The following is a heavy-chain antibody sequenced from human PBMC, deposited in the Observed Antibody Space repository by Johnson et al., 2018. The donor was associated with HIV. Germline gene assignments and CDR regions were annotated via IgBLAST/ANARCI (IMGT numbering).Heavy chain of an antibody. CDR3: ARGGHCGGDCAGAKQSLDS. V-gene: IGHV3-53*01. CDR2: IHSGGST. D-gene: IGHD2-21*01. CDR1: GLSVSINY. J-gene: IGHJ3*02. Sequence: VRLVESGGGLIQPGGSLRLSCAVSGLSVSINYITWVRQAPGKGLEWVSVIHSGGSTYYADSVEGRFTISRDNSKNTVLLQMNSLRVEDPAVYYCARGGHCGGDCAGAKQSLDSWGQGTRVTVSS.